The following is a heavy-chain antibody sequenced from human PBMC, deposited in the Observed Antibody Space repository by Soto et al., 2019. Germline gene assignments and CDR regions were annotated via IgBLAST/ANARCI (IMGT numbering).Heavy chain of an antibody. CDR2: IYYSGST. Sequence: QVQLQESGPGLVKPSQTLSLTCTVSGGSISSGDYYWSWIRQPPGKGLAWIGYIYYSGSTYYSPSLKSRVTISVDTSKNQFSLKLSSVTAADTAVYYCARERPDGARLDPWGQGTLVTVSS. V-gene: IGHV4-30-4*01. CDR3: ARERPDGARLDP. D-gene: IGHD6-6*01. J-gene: IGHJ5*02. CDR1: GGSISSGDYY.